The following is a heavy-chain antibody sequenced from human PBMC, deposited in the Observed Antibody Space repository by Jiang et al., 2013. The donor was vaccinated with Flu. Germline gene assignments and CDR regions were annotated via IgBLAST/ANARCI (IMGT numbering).Heavy chain of an antibody. CDR3: ASQHWDHGVGSYYMSH. CDR2: SIIVGPP. Sequence: QPPREGAWSGLGASIIVGPPTTTRPSKSRVTISVDTSKKQFSLKLSSVTAADTAVYYCASQHWDHGVGSYYMSHWGQGTLVTVSS. D-gene: IGHD3-10*01. V-gene: IGHV4-39*07. J-gene: IGHJ4*02.